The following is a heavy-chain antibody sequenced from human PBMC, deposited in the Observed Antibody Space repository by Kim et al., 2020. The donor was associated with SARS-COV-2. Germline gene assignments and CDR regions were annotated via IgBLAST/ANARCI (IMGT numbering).Heavy chain of an antibody. V-gene: IGHV3-30*18. CDR3: AKESGSGSYYAWTYYYYGMDV. Sequence: GGSLRLSCAASGFTFSSYGMHWVRQAPGKGLEWVAVISYDGSNKYYADSVKGRFTISRDNSKNTLYLQMNSLRAEDTDVYYCAKESGSGSYYAWTYYYYGMDVWGQGTMVTVSS. CDR1: GFTFSSYG. CDR2: ISYDGSNK. J-gene: IGHJ6*02. D-gene: IGHD3-10*01.